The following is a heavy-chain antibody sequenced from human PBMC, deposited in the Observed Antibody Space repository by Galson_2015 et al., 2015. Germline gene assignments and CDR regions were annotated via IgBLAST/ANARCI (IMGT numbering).Heavy chain of an antibody. V-gene: IGHV1-69*02. CDR3: SSDSSGWYLRG. CDR1: GGTFSTYT. CDR2: VIPILGLA. D-gene: IGHD6-19*01. J-gene: IGHJ4*02. Sequence: SVKVSCKASGGTFSTYTINWVRQAPGQGLEWMGRVIPILGLANYTQKFQDRVTITADTSTSTAYMELSSLRSEDTAVYYCSSDSSGWYLRGWGQGTLVTVSS.